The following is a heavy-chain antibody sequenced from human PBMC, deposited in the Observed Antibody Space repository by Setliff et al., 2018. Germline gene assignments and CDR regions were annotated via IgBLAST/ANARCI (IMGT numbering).Heavy chain of an antibody. Sequence: GGSLRLSCAGSGFTFSSHWMYWVRQAPGKGLVWVSRINSDGSSITYADSVRGRFTVSRDNAQNSLYLQMNSLRAEDTAVYYCARSYNFWSGPALDVWGKGTTVTVSS. J-gene: IGHJ6*04. D-gene: IGHD3-3*01. CDR2: INSDGSSI. CDR1: GFTFSSHW. V-gene: IGHV3-74*01. CDR3: ARSYNFWSGPALDV.